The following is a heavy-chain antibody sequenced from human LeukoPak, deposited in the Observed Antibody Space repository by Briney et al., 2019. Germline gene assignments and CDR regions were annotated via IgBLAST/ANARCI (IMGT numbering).Heavy chain of an antibody. CDR1: EFSISRHY. CDR3: ASGGSWYIS. J-gene: IGHJ4*02. D-gene: IGHD6-13*01. V-gene: IGHV3-69-1*01. Sequence: GGSLRLSCTASEFSISRHYMSWVRQAPGKGLEWVSTFSIGGTTYYAASVKGRFTISRDNAKNSLYLQMNSLRVDDTAVYYCASGGSWYISWGQGTLVTVSS. CDR2: FSIGGTT.